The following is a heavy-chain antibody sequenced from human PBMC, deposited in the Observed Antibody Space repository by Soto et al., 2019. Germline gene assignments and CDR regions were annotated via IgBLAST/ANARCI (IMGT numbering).Heavy chain of an antibody. CDR3: IQSRCGGDCLQSYASYYYYGMDV. CDR1: AFSLSTGGVG. J-gene: IGHJ6*02. CDR2: IYWDDDK. D-gene: IGHD2-21*02. V-gene: IGHV2-5*02. Sequence: QITLKESGPTLVKPTQTLTLTCTFSAFSLSTGGVGVGWIRQPPGQALEWLALIYWDDDKRYSPSLRSRLTITKDTSKNQVVLTMTTMDPVDTATYYCIQSRCGGDCLQSYASYYYYGMDVWGQGTTVTVSS.